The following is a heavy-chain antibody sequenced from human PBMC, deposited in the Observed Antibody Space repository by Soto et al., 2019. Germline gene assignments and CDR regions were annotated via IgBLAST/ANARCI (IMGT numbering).Heavy chain of an antibody. Sequence: QVQLVQSGADVKKPGSSVKVSCKASGGTFSSYAISWVRQAPGQGLERMGGIIPIFGTANYAQKIQGRVTITADETTSTAYMELSSLRSEDTAVYYCARDPGRSTTVPKYYYYYGMDVWGQGTTVTVSS. V-gene: IGHV1-69*12. CDR3: ARDPGRSTTVPKYYYYYGMDV. D-gene: IGHD4-17*01. CDR2: IIPIFGTA. CDR1: GGTFSSYA. J-gene: IGHJ6*02.